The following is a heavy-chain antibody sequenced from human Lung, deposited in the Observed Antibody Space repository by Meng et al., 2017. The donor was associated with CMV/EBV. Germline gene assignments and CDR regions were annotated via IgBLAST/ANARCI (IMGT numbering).Heavy chain of an antibody. Sequence: SVXVSXXASGGTFSSYAISWVRQAPGQGLEWMGGIIPIFGTANYAQKFQGRVTITTDESTSTAYMELSSLRSEDTAVYYCARGRDFWSGSGGMDVGGQGTXVTVSS. CDR3: ARGRDFWSGSGGMDV. CDR1: GGTFSSYA. CDR2: IIPIFGTA. D-gene: IGHD3-3*01. V-gene: IGHV1-69*05. J-gene: IGHJ6*02.